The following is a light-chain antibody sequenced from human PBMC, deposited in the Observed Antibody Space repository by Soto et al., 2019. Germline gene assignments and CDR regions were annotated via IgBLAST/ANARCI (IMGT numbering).Light chain of an antibody. Sequence: EIVLTQSPATLSLSPGERATLSCRASQSVGGHLAWYQQKPGQAPRLLIYDASDRATGIPARFGGSGSEPDFTLTISSLEPDDFAVYYCQQRNNWPPSITFGQGTRLEIK. CDR3: QQRNNWPPSIT. V-gene: IGKV3-11*01. CDR1: QSVGGH. J-gene: IGKJ5*01. CDR2: DAS.